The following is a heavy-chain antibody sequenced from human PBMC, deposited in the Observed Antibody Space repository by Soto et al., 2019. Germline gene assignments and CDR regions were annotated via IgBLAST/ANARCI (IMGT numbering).Heavy chain of an antibody. CDR1: GFKITSYW. CDR3: TRSITGYSYADT. Sequence: GGSMRVSCAAAGFKITSYWMHWVSQTPGKGLVWVSRINSDGTDTVYVDSVKGRFTISRDNAKNTLFLQMNSLRAEDTAVYYCTRSITGYSYADTWGQGTLVTVSS. V-gene: IGHV3-74*01. D-gene: IGHD5-18*01. CDR2: INSDGTDT. J-gene: IGHJ5*02.